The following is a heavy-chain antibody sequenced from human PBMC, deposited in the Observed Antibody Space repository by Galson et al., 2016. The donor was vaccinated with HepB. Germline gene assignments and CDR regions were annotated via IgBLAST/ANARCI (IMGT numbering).Heavy chain of an antibody. CDR1: GFTFSSYA. CDR2: ISSTSAYI. D-gene: IGHD5-12*01. CDR3: ARVGTGYEYVY. V-gene: IGHV3-21*01. Sequence: SLRLSCAVSGFTFSSYAMHWVRQAPGKGLEWVASISSTSAYIYYADSVKGRFTVSRDNAQNSLYLVMSSLRIEDTAVYYCARVGTGYEYVYWGQGTLVIVSS. J-gene: IGHJ4*02.